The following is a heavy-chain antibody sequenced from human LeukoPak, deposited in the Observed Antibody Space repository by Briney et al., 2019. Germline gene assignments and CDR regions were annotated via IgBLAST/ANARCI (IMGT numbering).Heavy chain of an antibody. CDR2: FDPEDGET. Sequence: ASVKVSCKVSGCTLTELSMHWVRQAPGKGLEWMGGFDPEDGETIYAQKFQGRVTMTEDTSTDTAYMELSSLRSEDTAVYYCATDITVTTVGSVDYWGQGTLVTVSS. CDR3: ATDITVTTVGSVDY. CDR1: GCTLTELS. D-gene: IGHD4-17*01. J-gene: IGHJ4*02. V-gene: IGHV1-24*01.